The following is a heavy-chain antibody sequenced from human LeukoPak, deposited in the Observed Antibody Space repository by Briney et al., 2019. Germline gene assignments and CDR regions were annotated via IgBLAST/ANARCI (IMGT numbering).Heavy chain of an antibody. CDR2: ISNSGSYI. CDR1: GFAFSTYS. V-gene: IGHV3-21*01. J-gene: IGHJ4*02. CDR3: ARGRSWGDY. Sequence: GGSLRLSCPASGFAFSTYSMNWVRQAPGKGLEWVSSISNSGSYIYYADSVKGRFTISRDNAKNSLYLQMNSLRAEDTAVYYCARGRSWGDYWGQGTLVTVSS. D-gene: IGHD6-13*01.